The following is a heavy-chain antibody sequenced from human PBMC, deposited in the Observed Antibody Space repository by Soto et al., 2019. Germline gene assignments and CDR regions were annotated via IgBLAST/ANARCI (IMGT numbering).Heavy chain of an antibody. CDR3: ARVRRNAASDYYGMDV. CDR2: ISSGSTTI. J-gene: IGHJ6*02. Sequence: PGGSLRLSCAASGFSFSTSTMNWVRQAPGKGLEWVSYISSGSTTIYYADSVKGRFTISRDNGKNSLYLQMNSLRDEDTAVYYCARVRRNAASDYYGMDVWRQGTTVIFSS. V-gene: IGHV3-48*02. CDR1: GFSFSTST. D-gene: IGHD1-1*01.